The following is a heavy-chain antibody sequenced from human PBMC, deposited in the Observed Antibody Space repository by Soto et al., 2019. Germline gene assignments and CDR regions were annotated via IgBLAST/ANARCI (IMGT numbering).Heavy chain of an antibody. CDR1: EGTFSSYT. D-gene: IGHD2-15*01. V-gene: IGHV1-69*08. CDR2: IIPILGIA. J-gene: IGHJ6*02. Sequence: QVQLVQSGAEVKKPGSSVKVSCKASEGTFSSYTISWVRQTPGQGLEWMGRIIPILGIANYAQKFQGRVTITADKSTSTAYMELSSLRSEDTAVYYCAREAAAFSYGMDVWGQGTTVTVSS. CDR3: AREAAAFSYGMDV.